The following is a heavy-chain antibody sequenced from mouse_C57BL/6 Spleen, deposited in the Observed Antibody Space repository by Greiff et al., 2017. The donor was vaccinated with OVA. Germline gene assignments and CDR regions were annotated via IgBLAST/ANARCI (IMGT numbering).Heavy chain of an antibody. CDR2: INYDGSST. V-gene: IGHV5-16*01. CDR1: GFTFSDYY. Sequence: EVQRVESEGGLVQPGSSMKLSCTASGFTFSDYYMAWVRQVPEKGLEWVANINYDGSSTYYLDSLKSRFIISRDNAKNILYLQMSSLKSEDTATYYCARVDSSGYFDYWGQGTTLTVSS. CDR3: ARVDSSGYFDY. D-gene: IGHD3-2*02. J-gene: IGHJ2*01.